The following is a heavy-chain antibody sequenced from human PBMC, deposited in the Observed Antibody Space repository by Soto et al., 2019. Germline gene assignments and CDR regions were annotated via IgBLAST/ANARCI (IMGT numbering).Heavy chain of an antibody. V-gene: IGHV3-64*01. Sequence: EVQLAESRGGLVQPGGSLRLSCVASGFTFSSYDMHWVRQAPGKGLEYVSSISSNGGTTYYGNSVKGRFTISRDNSKITLYLQMGSLRAEDMAVYYCVRRVSGNYDYWGQGTLVTVSS. D-gene: IGHD1-7*01. CDR2: ISSNGGTT. J-gene: IGHJ4*02. CDR1: GFTFSSYD. CDR3: VRRVSGNYDY.